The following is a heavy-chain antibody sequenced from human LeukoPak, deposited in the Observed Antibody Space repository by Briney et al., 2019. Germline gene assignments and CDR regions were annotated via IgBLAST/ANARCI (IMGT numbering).Heavy chain of an antibody. Sequence: ASVKVSCKASGGTFSSYAISWVRQAPGQGLEWMGWISAYNGNTNYAQKLQGRVTMTTDTSTSTAYMELRSLRSDDTAVYYCARDDLGYCSSTSCSNYYYYYGMDVWGQGTTVTVSS. CDR2: ISAYNGNT. D-gene: IGHD2-2*01. J-gene: IGHJ6*02. V-gene: IGHV1-18*01. CDR3: ARDDLGYCSSTSCSNYYYYYGMDV. CDR1: GGTFSSYA.